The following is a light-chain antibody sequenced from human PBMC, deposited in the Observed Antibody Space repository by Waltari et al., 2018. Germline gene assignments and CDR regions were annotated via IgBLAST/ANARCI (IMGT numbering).Light chain of an antibody. CDR3: SSYAGGSSLM. CDR2: EVT. J-gene: IGLJ3*02. V-gene: IGLV2-8*01. CDR1: STDVEGYDP. Sequence: QSALTQPPSASGSPGQSITISCTGISTDVEGYDPVFCYQQHPGKAPKLLIYEVTKRPAGVPARFSGAKSDKTASLAVSGLQAEDEADYYCSSYAGGSSLMFGGGTKLTVL.